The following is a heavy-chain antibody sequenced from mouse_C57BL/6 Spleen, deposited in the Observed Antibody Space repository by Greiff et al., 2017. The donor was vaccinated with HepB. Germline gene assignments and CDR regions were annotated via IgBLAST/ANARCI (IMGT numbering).Heavy chain of an antibody. Sequence: QVQLKQSGAELVRPGASVTLSCKASGYTFTDYEMHWVKQTPVHGLEWIGSIEPETGGTAYNQKFKGKAILTADKSSSTAYMELRSLTSEDSAVYYCTRRCYYYYGSSQGYFDVWGTGTTVTVSS. J-gene: IGHJ1*03. CDR1: GYTFTDYE. V-gene: IGHV1-15*01. D-gene: IGHD1-1*01. CDR2: IEPETGGT. CDR3: TRRCYYYYGSSQGYFDV.